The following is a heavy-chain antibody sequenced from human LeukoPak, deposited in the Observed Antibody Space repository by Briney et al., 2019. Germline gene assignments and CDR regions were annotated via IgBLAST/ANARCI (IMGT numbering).Heavy chain of an antibody. D-gene: IGHD3-10*01. CDR1: GYSISSGYY. J-gene: IGHJ4*02. V-gene: IGHV4-38-2*02. CDR3: GITMVRGAIYSQYYFDS. CDR2: IYHSGST. Sequence: SETLSLTCTVSGYSISSGYYWGWIRQPPGRGLEGIGSIYHSGSTYYNPSLKSRVTISVDTSKNQFSLKLSSVTAADTAVYYCGITMVRGAIYSQYYFDSWGQGTLVTVSS.